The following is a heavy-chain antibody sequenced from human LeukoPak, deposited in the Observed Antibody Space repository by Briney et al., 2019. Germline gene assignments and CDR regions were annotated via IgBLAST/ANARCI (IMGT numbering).Heavy chain of an antibody. CDR1: GYTFTSYY. Sequence: GASVKVSCKASGYTFTSYYMHWVRQAPGQGLEWMGIINPSGGSTSYAQKFQGRVTMTRVTPTSTVYMELSSLRAGVTAVYYCARERGTFGGVIADYWGQGTLVTVSS. V-gene: IGHV1-46*01. CDR3: ARERGTFGGVIADY. J-gene: IGHJ4*02. CDR2: INPSGGST. D-gene: IGHD3-16*02.